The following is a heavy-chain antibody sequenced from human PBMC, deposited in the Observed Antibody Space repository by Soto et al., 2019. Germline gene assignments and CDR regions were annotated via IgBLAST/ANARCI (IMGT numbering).Heavy chain of an antibody. Sequence: QVQLVQSGAEVKKPGASVNVSCKASGYTFTVYYMHWVRQAPGQGLEWMGWINPKSGGTMYPQKFQGRVTMTWDTSISTAYMALTRLRSDDTVVYYCARDLAKGGGSAGFDYWSQGNLVTVSS. CDR2: INPKSGGT. D-gene: IGHD1-26*01. J-gene: IGHJ4*02. CDR3: ARDLAKGGGSAGFDY. CDR1: GYTFTVYY. V-gene: IGHV1-2*02.